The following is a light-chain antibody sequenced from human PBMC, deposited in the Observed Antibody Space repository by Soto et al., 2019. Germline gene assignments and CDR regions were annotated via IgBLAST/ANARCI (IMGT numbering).Light chain of an antibody. CDR3: QHYDSLPIT. J-gene: IGKJ5*01. V-gene: IGKV3-20*01. Sequence: EIVLSQSPATLSLSPGERATLSCRASQSVSVYLAWFQQKPGQAPRLLIYGASSRATGIPDRFSGSGSGTDFTLTISRLEPEDFAVFYCQHYDSLPITFGQGTRLEIK. CDR1: QSVSVY. CDR2: GAS.